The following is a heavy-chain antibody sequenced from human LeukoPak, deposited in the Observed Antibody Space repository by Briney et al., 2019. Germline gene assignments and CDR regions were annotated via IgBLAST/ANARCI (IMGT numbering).Heavy chain of an antibody. D-gene: IGHD6-19*01. V-gene: IGHV3-13*04. Sequence: GGSLRVSCAASGFTFSSYDMHWVGQATGKGVEWVSVIGTSGDTCYAGSVKGRFTISRENAKNSLYLQVNSLTAGDTAVYFCSRVGSSGWPNYFDSWGQGTLVTVSS. CDR2: IGTSGDT. CDR3: SRVGSSGWPNYFDS. J-gene: IGHJ4*02. CDR1: GFTFSSYD.